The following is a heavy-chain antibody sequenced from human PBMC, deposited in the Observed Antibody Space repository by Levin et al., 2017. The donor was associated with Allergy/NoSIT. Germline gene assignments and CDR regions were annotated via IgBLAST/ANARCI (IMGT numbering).Heavy chain of an antibody. V-gene: IGHV3-30*18. CDR3: AKDIGMRGVMERSSAHYYYYGMDV. J-gene: IGHJ6*02. Sequence: GGSLRLSCAASGFTLSSSGMHWVRQAPGKGLEWVAVISYDGSNKYYGDSVKGRFTISRDNSKNTLDLQMKSLRAEDTAVYYCAKDIGMRGVMERSSAHYYYYGMDVWGQGTTVTVSS. CDR2: ISYDGSNK. CDR1: GFTLSSSG. D-gene: IGHD3-16*01.